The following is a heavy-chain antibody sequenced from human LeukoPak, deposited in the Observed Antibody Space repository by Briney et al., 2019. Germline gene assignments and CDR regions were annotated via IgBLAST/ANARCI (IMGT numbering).Heavy chain of an antibody. J-gene: IGHJ4*02. CDR3: AREVAVTGTPSLDN. D-gene: IGHD6-19*01. Sequence: GGSLRLSCAASGFTFSSYEMNWVRQAPGKGLEWVSYISSSGSTIYYADSVRGRFTLSRDNAKDSLYLQMNSLRVEDTAIYYCAREVAVTGTPSLDNWGQGTLVTVSS. CDR2: ISSSGSTI. CDR1: GFTFSSYE. V-gene: IGHV3-48*03.